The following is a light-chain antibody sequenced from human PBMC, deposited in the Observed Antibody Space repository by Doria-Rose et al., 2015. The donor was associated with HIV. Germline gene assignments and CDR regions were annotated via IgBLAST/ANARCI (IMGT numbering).Light chain of an antibody. Sequence: RTTQSPSSLSASVGDRVTITCRASQSIRRYLNWYQQKRGTAPKLLIYGVSTLQSGVPLRFSGGEPGTDFTLTISSLQPEDSATYYCQQSSSTPYTVGQGTKVESK. J-gene: IGKJ2*01. CDR2: GVS. CDR3: QQSSSTPYT. CDR1: QSIRRY. V-gene: IGKV1-39*01.